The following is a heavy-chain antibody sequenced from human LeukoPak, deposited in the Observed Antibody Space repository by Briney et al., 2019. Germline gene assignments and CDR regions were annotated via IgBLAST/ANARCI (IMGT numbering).Heavy chain of an antibody. CDR2: IIPIFDDA. CDR1: GGTFGSSA. V-gene: IGHV1-69*04. D-gene: IGHD2-15*01. Sequence: SVKVPCKASGGTFGSSAISWVRQAPGQGLEWMGKIIPIFDDANYAQRFQGRIAITADKSTNTAYMELSSLKSEDTAVYFCAREPSGYCSESGCQDWFDPWGQGTPVTVSS. CDR3: AREPSGYCSESGCQDWFDP. J-gene: IGHJ5*02.